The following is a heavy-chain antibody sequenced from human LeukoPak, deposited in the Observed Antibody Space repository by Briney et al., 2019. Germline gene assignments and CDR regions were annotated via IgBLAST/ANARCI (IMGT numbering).Heavy chain of an antibody. V-gene: IGHV3-30*18. CDR3: AKRDGRGWLYFDN. CDR1: GFTFSAYA. D-gene: IGHD6-19*01. Sequence: PGGSLRLSCEASGFTFSAYAMTWVRQAPGKGLEWVALISHDGSNKYYADSVKGRFTISRDNSKNTLSLQLNTLRPEDTAVYYCAKRDGRGWLYFDNWGQGTLVTVSS. CDR2: ISHDGSNK. J-gene: IGHJ4*02.